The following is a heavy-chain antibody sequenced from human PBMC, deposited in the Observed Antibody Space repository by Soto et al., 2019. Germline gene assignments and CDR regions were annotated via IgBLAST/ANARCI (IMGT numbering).Heavy chain of an antibody. V-gene: IGHV1-69*01. CDR2: SIPIFRTA. CDR1: GGTFSSYS. J-gene: IGHJ6*01. D-gene: IGHD6-13*01. CDR3: ARGGQQRKASSYYEMDV. Sequence: QVQLVQSGAEVKKPGSSVKVSCKASGGTFSSYSISWVRQAPGQGLEWMGGSIPIFRTANYAQKFQGRVTSTADESTSTVYMELSSPRSEDTAVYYCARGGQQRKASSYYEMDVWGQGTTVTVSS.